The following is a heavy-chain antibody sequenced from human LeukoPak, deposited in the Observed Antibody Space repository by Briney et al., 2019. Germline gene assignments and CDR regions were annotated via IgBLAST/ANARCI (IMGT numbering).Heavy chain of an antibody. Sequence: PGGSLRLSCAASGFTFSNYAMSWVRQAPGKGLEWVTVISYDGNTKYYADSVKGRFTISRDNSKNTLYLQMNSLGVEDTAVYYCARRRSTGAYLGDSFDVWGQGTMVTVSS. J-gene: IGHJ3*01. CDR1: GFTFSNYA. CDR2: ISYDGNTK. CDR3: ARRRSTGAYLGDSFDV. D-gene: IGHD7-27*01. V-gene: IGHV3-30-3*01.